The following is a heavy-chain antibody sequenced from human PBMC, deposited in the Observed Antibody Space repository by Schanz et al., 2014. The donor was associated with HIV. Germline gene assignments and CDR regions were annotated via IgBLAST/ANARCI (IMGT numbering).Heavy chain of an antibody. V-gene: IGHV3-30*18. CDR3: AKAKSPWTFYYYGMDV. CDR2: ISYDGSNK. J-gene: IGHJ6*02. CDR1: GLTFSSYG. Sequence: QVQLVESGGGVVQPGRSLRLSCAGSGLTFSSYGMHWVRQAPGKGLEWVAVISYDGSNKYYADSVKGRFTISRDNSKNTLYLQMNSLRAEDTALYYCAKAKSPWTFYYYGMDVWGQGTTVTVSS.